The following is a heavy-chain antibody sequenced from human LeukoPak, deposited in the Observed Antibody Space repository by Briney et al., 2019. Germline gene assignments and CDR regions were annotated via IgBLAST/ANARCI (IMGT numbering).Heavy chain of an antibody. CDR3: ARTTTPTTVTPNAFDI. J-gene: IGHJ3*02. D-gene: IGHD4-17*01. CDR1: GGSFSGYY. CDR2: INHSGST. V-gene: IGHV4-34*01. Sequence: SETLSLTCAVYGGSFSGYYWSCIRQPPGKGLEWIGEINHSGSTNYNPSLKSRVTISVDTSKNQFSLKLSSVTAADTAVYYCARTTTPTTVTPNAFDIWGQGTMVTVSS.